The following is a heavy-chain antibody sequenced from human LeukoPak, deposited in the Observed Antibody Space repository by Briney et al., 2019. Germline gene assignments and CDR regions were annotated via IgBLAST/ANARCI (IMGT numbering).Heavy chain of an antibody. CDR1: GYRFSSHW. CDR2: IYPGDSDT. Sequence: GESLKISCKASGYRFSSHWVGWVRQMPGKGLEWMGMIYPGDSDTRYSPSFQGQVTISADKSLTTAYLQWSSPEASDTAMYYCGRHSRGFSGYEYFFDYWGQGTLVTVSS. D-gene: IGHD5-12*01. V-gene: IGHV5-51*01. CDR3: GRHSRGFSGYEYFFDY. J-gene: IGHJ4*02.